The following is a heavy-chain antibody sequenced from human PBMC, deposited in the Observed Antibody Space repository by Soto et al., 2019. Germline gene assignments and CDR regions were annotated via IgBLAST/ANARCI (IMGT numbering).Heavy chain of an antibody. CDR3: ARDLEGSIAADGYGMDV. CDR1: GFTFSSYA. Sequence: GGSLRLSCAASGFTFSSYAMHWVRQAPGKGLEWVAVISYDGSNKYYADSVKGRFTISRDNSKNTLYLQMNSLRAEDTAVYYCARDLEGSIAADGYGMDVWGQGTTVTVSS. J-gene: IGHJ6*02. D-gene: IGHD6-13*01. CDR2: ISYDGSNK. V-gene: IGHV3-30-3*01.